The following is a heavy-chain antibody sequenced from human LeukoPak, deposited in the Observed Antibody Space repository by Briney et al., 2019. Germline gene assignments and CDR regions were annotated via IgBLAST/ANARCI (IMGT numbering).Heavy chain of an antibody. CDR1: GFTFSDYY. V-gene: IGHV3-11*01. CDR3: AKDAGEGSGWYYFDY. D-gene: IGHD6-13*01. Sequence: GGSLRLSCAASGFTFSDYYMSWIRQAPGKGLEWVSYISSSGSTIYYADSVKGRFTISRDNAKNSLYLQMNSLRAEDTAVYYCAKDAGEGSGWYYFDYWGRGTLVTVSS. CDR2: ISSSGSTI. J-gene: IGHJ4*02.